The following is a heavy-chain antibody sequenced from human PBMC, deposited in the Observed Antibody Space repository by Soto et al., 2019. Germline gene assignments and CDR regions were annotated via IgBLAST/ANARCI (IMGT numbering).Heavy chain of an antibody. D-gene: IGHD3-10*01. J-gene: IGHJ6*02. CDR1: GYTFTSYD. CDR3: ARGWWRVRGVIPQYYYGMDV. CDR2: MNPNSGNT. Sequence: GASVKVSCKASGYTFTSYDINWVRQATGQGLEWMGWMNPNSGNTGYAQKFQGRVTMTRNTSISTAYMELSSLRSEDTAVYYCARGWWRVRGVIPQYYYGMDVWGQGTTVTVSS. V-gene: IGHV1-8*01.